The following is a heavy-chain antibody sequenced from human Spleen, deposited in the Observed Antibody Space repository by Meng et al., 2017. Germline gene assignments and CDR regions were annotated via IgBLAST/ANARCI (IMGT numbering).Heavy chain of an antibody. CDR2: IYPGDSDT. D-gene: IGHD6-13*01. J-gene: IGHJ4*02. CDR1: GYNFPNYW. Sequence: GESLKISCKGSGYNFPNYWIAWVRQMPGKGLEWMGIIYPGDSDTRYSPSFQGQVTISATKSISTAYLQWSSLKASDTAMYYCARTKYSSTWYYFDYWGQGTLVTVSS. CDR3: ARTKYSSTWYYFDY. V-gene: IGHV5-51*01.